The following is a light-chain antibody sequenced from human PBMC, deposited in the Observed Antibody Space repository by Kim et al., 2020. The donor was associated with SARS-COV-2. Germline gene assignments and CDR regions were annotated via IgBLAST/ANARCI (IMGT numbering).Light chain of an antibody. CDR1: SSDVGGYNY. J-gene: IGLJ3*02. CDR3: SSYTSSSRV. V-gene: IGLV2-14*04. Sequence: GQSNTISCAGTSSDVGGYNYVSWYQQHPGKAPKLMIYDVSKRPSGVSNRFSGSKSGNTASLTISGLQAEDEADYYCSSYTSSSRVFGGGTQLTVL. CDR2: DVS.